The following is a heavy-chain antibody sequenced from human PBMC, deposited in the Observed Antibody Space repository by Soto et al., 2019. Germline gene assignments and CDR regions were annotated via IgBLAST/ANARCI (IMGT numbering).Heavy chain of an antibody. Sequence: GGSLRLSCAASGFTFSSYAMNWVRQALGKGLEWVSGISGSGGSTYYADSVKGRFTISRDNSKNTLYVQMNSLRAEDTAVYYCAKGAYSSSLKNAFDIRGQGTMVTVSS. V-gene: IGHV3-23*01. CDR1: GFTFSSYA. J-gene: IGHJ3*02. CDR3: AKGAYSSSLKNAFDI. D-gene: IGHD6-13*01. CDR2: ISGSGGST.